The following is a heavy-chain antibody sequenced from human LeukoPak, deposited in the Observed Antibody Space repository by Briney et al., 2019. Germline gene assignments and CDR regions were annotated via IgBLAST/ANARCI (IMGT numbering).Heavy chain of an antibody. CDR3: ARGREQWLVTCFDY. CDR2: INPNSGDT. D-gene: IGHD6-19*01. J-gene: IGHJ4*02. Sequence: ASVKVSCKASGYTFTGYYMHWVRQAPGQGLEWMGWINPNSGDTNYAQKFQGRVTMTRDTSISTAYMELSRLRSDDTAVYYCARGREQWLVTCFDYWGQGTLVTVSS. CDR1: GYTFTGYY. V-gene: IGHV1-2*02.